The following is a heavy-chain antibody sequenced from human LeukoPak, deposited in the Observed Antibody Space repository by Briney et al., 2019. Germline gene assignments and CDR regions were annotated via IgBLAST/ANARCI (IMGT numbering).Heavy chain of an antibody. D-gene: IGHD2-21*01. CDR1: GFTFSSYS. V-gene: IGHV3-21*01. Sequence: PGGSLRLSCAASGFTFSSYSMNWVRQAPGKGLEWVSSISSSSSYIYYADSVKGRFTISRDNAKNSLYLQMNSLRAEDTAVYYCAILAYCGGDCSPEEPVDYWGQGTLVTVSS. CDR2: ISSSSSYI. CDR3: AILAYCGGDCSPEEPVDY. J-gene: IGHJ4*02.